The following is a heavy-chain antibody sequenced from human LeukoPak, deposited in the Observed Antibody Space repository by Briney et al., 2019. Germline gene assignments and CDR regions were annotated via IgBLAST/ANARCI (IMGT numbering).Heavy chain of an antibody. CDR1: GYSFTSYW. Sequence: GESLKISCKGSGYSFTSYWVGWVRQMLGKSLEWMGIIYPGDSDTRYSPSFQGQVTISADKSISTAYLQWSSLKASDTAMYYCARQDTAYCGGDCYPGDAFDIWGQGTMVTVSS. J-gene: IGHJ3*02. V-gene: IGHV5-51*01. CDR2: IYPGDSDT. CDR3: ARQDTAYCGGDCYPGDAFDI. D-gene: IGHD2-21*01.